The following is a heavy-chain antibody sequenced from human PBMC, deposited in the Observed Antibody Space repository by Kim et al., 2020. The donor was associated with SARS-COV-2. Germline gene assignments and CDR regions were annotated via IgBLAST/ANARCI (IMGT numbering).Heavy chain of an antibody. CDR3: ATGVAVAGRSSEYYYYYGMDV. V-gene: IGHV1-24*01. CDR1: GYTLTELS. CDR2: FDPEDCET. D-gene: IGHD6-19*01. Sequence: ASVKVSCKVSGYTLTELSMHWVRQAPGKGLEWMGGFDPEDCETIYAQKFQGRVTMTEDTSTDTAYMELSSLRSEDTAVYYCATGVAVAGRSSEYYYYYGMDVWGQGTTVTVSS. J-gene: IGHJ6*02.